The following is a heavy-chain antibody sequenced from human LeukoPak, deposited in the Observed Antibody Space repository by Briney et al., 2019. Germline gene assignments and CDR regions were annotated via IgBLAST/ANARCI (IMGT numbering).Heavy chain of an antibody. CDR2: IYYSGST. CDR1: GGSFSGYY. V-gene: IGHV4-39*01. CDR3: ARRSSYQLLSGEFDY. D-gene: IGHD2-2*01. Sequence: SETLSLTCAVYGGSFSGYYWGWIRQPPGKGLEWIGSIYYSGSTYYNPSLKSRVTISVDTSKNQFSLKLSSVTAADTAVYYCARRSSYQLLSGEFDYWGQGTLVTVSS. J-gene: IGHJ4*02.